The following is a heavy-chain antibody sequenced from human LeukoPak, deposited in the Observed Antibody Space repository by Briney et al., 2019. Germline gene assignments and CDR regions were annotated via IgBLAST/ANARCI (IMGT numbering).Heavy chain of an antibody. J-gene: IGHJ6*03. CDR1: GFTFSSYA. D-gene: IGHD4-17*01. V-gene: IGHV3-21*01. CDR2: ISSSSSYI. CDR3: AKGLRTYYYYYYMDV. Sequence: GGSLRLSCAASGFTFSSYAMNWVRQAPGKGLEWVSSISSSSSYIYYADSVKGRFTISRDNAKNSLCLQMNSLRAEDTAVYYCAKGLRTYYYYYYMDVWGKGTTVTVSS.